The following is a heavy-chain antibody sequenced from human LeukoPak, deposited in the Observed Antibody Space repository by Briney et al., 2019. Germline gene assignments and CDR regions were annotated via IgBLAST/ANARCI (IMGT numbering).Heavy chain of an antibody. D-gene: IGHD6-13*01. Sequence: ASVEVSCKASGYTFTGYYMHWVRQAPGQGLEWMGWINPNSGGTNYAQKFQGRVTMTRDTSISTAYMELSRLRSDDTAVYYCARAEGPSSSFDYWGQGTLVTVSS. J-gene: IGHJ4*02. CDR3: ARAEGPSSSFDY. CDR1: GYTFTGYY. V-gene: IGHV1-2*02. CDR2: INPNSGGT.